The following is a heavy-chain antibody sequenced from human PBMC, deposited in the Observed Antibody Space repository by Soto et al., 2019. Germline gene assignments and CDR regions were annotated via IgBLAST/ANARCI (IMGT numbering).Heavy chain of an antibody. CDR3: AKGNKAVAAPFDY. Sequence: EVQLLESGGGLVQPGGSLRLSCAASGFTFSSYAMSWVRQAPGKGLEWVSAISGGGGSTYYADSVKGRFTISRDNSKNTVYLQMNSLRAEDTAVYYCAKGNKAVAAPFDYWGQGTLVTVSS. D-gene: IGHD6-19*01. CDR2: ISGGGGST. J-gene: IGHJ4*02. CDR1: GFTFSSYA. V-gene: IGHV3-23*01.